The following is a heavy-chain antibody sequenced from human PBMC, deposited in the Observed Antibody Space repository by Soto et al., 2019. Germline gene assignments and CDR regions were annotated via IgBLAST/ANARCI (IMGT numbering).Heavy chain of an antibody. V-gene: IGHV4-34*01. Sequence: SETLSLTCAVYGGSFSGYYWSWIRQPPGKGLEWIGEINHSGSTNYNPSLKSRVTISVDTSKNQFSLKLSSVTAADTAVYYCARGNAARMVRGVITPLDVWGKGTTVTVSS. D-gene: IGHD3-10*01. J-gene: IGHJ6*04. CDR2: INHSGST. CDR3: ARGNAARMVRGVITPLDV. CDR1: GGSFSGYY.